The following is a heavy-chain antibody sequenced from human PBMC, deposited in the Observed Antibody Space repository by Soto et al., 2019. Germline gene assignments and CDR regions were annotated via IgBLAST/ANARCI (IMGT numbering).Heavy chain of an antibody. CDR1: GFTFTHYG. V-gene: IGHV3-23*01. CDR2: ISNTATNT. CDR3: AVQLWDSGY. Sequence: EVQLLQSGGRLVQPGGSLTLSCVASGFTFTHYGMAWVRQAPGKGLEWVSSISNTATNTHYADPVEGRFIISRDQSRSTVYLHMNSLRAEDTAVYYCAVQLWDSGYWGQGTLVTVSS. D-gene: IGHD5-18*01. J-gene: IGHJ4*02.